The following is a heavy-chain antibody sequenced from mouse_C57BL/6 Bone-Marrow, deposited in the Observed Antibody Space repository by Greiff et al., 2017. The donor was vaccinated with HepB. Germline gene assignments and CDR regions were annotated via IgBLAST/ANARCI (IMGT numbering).Heavy chain of an antibody. J-gene: IGHJ1*03. Sequence: QVQLQQPGAELVRPGSSVKLSCKASGYTFTSYWMHWVKQRPIQGLEWIGNIDPSDSETHYNQKFKDKATLTVDKSSSTAYMQLSSLTSEDSAVYYCARERYYGSSLYWYFDVWGTGTTVTVSS. V-gene: IGHV1-52*01. CDR3: ARERYYGSSLYWYFDV. CDR1: GYTFTSYW. D-gene: IGHD1-1*01. CDR2: IDPSDSET.